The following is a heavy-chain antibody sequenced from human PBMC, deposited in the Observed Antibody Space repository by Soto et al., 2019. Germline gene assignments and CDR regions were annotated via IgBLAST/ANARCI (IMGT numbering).Heavy chain of an antibody. V-gene: IGHV3-23*01. CDR1: TFTFTGYA. CDR3: AKDLTYGATPGGALDI. J-gene: IGHJ3*02. Sequence: PGGSLRLSCAASTFTFTGYAMSWVRQAPGKGLEWVSGISSSSDNTYYADSVKGRFTISRDNSKNTLYVQMNSVRAEDTAVYYCAKDLTYGATPGGALDIWGQGTKVTVS. D-gene: IGHD1-26*01. CDR2: ISSSSDNT.